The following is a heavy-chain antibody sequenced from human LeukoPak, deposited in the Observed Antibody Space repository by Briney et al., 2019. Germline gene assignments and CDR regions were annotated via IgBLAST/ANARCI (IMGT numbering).Heavy chain of an antibody. Sequence: SETLSLTCAVYGGSFSGYYWSWIRHPPGHGLKWSGETNHSGSTNYNPSLKSRGTISVDTSKNQFCLKLSSGTDADKAVYYCARGRSGYCSSTSCPAAYYYGSGRPVYFDYWGQGNLVTVS. V-gene: IGHV4-34*01. CDR1: GGSFSGYY. CDR3: ARGRSGYCSSTSCPAAYYYGSGRPVYFDY. D-gene: IGHD2-2*03. J-gene: IGHJ4*02. CDR2: TNHSGST.